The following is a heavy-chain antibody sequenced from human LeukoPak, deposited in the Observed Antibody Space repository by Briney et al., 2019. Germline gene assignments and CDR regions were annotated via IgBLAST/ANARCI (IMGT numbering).Heavy chain of an antibody. Sequence: GASVTVSFTASGGTFSSYAIGRVRQASVKALEWMGNIIPIFGAADYAQKFQGRVTITADKSTSTAYMELNSLRSEDAGVYYCGSREMATIGGSLVYWGQGTLVTVSS. D-gene: IGHD5-24*01. CDR2: IIPIFGAA. J-gene: IGHJ4*02. CDR1: GGTFSSYA. V-gene: IGHV1-69*06. CDR3: GSREMATIGGSLVY.